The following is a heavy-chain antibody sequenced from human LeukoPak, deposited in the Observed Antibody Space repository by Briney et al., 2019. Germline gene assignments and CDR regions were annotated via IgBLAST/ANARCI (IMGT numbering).Heavy chain of an antibody. Sequence: GGSLRLSCAASGFTFSSYAMRWVRQAPGKGLEWVSDISGSGGSTYYADSVKGRFSISRDNSKNTLNLQVNSLSGEDTAVYYCAKALDVSKYSGSTTGSDFWGQGTLVTVSS. D-gene: IGHD1-26*01. J-gene: IGHJ4*02. CDR3: AKALDVSKYSGSTTGSDF. CDR1: GFTFSSYA. V-gene: IGHV3-23*01. CDR2: ISGSGGST.